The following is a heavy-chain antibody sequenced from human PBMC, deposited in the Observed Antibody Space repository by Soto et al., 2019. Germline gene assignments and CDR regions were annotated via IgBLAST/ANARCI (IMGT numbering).Heavy chain of an antibody. Sequence: QVQLQESGPGLVKPSQTLSLTCTVSGGSISSGDYYWSWIRQPPGKGLEWIGYIFYSGNTYYNPSLKSRVSISVDTSKNHFSLKLSSVTAADTDVYYCARDRGSSWMYKWFDPWGQGTLVTVSS. CDR1: GGSISSGDYY. V-gene: IGHV4-30-4*01. CDR3: ARDRGSSWMYKWFDP. D-gene: IGHD6-13*01. CDR2: IFYSGNT. J-gene: IGHJ5*02.